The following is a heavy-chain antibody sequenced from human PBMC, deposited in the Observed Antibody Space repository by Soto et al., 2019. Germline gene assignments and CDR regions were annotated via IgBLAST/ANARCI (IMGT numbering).Heavy chain of an antibody. Sequence: EVQLVESGGGLVQPGGSLRLSCAASGFTFSGSWMHRVRQAPGKGLVWVSRINGDGSGTSYADFVKGRFTISRDDAKNTLFLQMTGLRAEDTAVYYCARVTFGSGTANAYWGQGTLVSVSS. CDR1: GFTFSGSW. D-gene: IGHD3-10*01. V-gene: IGHV3-74*01. CDR2: INGDGSGT. J-gene: IGHJ4*02. CDR3: ARVTFGSGTANAY.